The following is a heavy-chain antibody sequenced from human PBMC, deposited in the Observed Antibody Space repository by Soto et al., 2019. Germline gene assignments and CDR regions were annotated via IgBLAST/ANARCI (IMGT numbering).Heavy chain of an antibody. CDR3: AKYYYASGSNWFDP. CDR1: GFTFVNHD. Sequence: EVQLLESGGGLVQPGGSLRLSCVASGFTFVNHDMAWLRQAPGQGLEWVSSISGTDGRTYYADSVKGRFTISRDNSRNTLYLRMSSLRVVDTAIYYCAKYYYASGSNWFDPWGRGTLVTVSS. V-gene: IGHV3-23*01. CDR2: ISGTDGRT. J-gene: IGHJ5*02. D-gene: IGHD3-10*01.